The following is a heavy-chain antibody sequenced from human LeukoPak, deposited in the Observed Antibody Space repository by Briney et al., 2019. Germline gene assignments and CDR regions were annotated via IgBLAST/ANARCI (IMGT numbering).Heavy chain of an antibody. J-gene: IGHJ4*02. Sequence: TAGSLRLSCAASGLSFSSFAMRWVRQGPARGLEWVSSIRGNGDTFYADSVNGRFTLYSDSSRNTVYFQLNNLRVEDTAIYYCARASWVSTTDAVRWGQGTLVTVSS. D-gene: IGHD1-14*01. CDR2: IRGNGDT. CDR1: GLSFSSFA. CDR3: ARASWVSTTDAVR. V-gene: IGHV3-23*01.